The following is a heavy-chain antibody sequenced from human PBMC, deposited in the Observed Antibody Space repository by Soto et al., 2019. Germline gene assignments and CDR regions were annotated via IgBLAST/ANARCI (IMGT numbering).Heavy chain of an antibody. CDR2: ISGSSRTV. CDR1: GFTFSTYS. J-gene: IGHJ3*02. D-gene: IGHD3-16*01. CDR3: ARDRVSGAYYHDAFDI. Sequence: EVQLVESGGALVQPGGSLRLSCAASGFTFSTYSMNWVRQAPGKGLEWVSYISGSSRTVYYADSVKGRFTISRDNAKQSLSLQMNSLRAEDTAVYYCARDRVSGAYYHDAFDIWGQETMVTVSS. V-gene: IGHV3-48*01.